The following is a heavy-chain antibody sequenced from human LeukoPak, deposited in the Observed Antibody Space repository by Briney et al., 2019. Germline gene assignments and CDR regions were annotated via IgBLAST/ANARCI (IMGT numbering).Heavy chain of an antibody. CDR2: ISGDGGST. CDR1: GFTFDNYA. D-gene: IGHD2-2*01. J-gene: IGHJ4*02. V-gene: IGHV3-43*02. CDR3: AKDISRNFVVVPAADY. Sequence: GGSLRLSCAASGFTFDNYAMHWVRQPPGKSLEWVSLISGDGGSTYYADSVKGRFTVSRDNSKNSLYLQMNSLRTEDTALYYCAKDISRNFVVVPAADYWGQGTLVTVSS.